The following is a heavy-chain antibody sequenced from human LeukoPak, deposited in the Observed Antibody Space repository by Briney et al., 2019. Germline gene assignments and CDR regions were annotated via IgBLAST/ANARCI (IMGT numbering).Heavy chain of an antibody. J-gene: IGHJ3*02. CDR3: ARQPANTAAFDI. V-gene: IGHV4-59*08. D-gene: IGHD5-18*01. Sequence: SETLSLTCTGTGGSIHTYYWSWIRQPPGNGLEWTAYVRDNGESNYNPSLKRRVAISIDTANNQISLRLNFVTASDTAIYYCARQPANTAAFDIWGLGTMVTVSS. CDR2: VRDNGES. CDR1: GGSIHTYY.